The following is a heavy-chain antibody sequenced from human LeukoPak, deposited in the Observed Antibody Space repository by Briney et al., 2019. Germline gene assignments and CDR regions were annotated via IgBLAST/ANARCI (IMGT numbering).Heavy chain of an antibody. J-gene: IGHJ6*03. Sequence: ASVKVSCKASGYTFTSYYMHWVRQAPGQGLEWMGWINPNSGGTNYAQKFQGRVTMTRDTSISTAYMELSRLRSDDTAVYYCARDPPYGPRDYYYYMDVWGKGTTVTVSS. D-gene: IGHD3-10*01. V-gene: IGHV1-2*02. CDR2: INPNSGGT. CDR1: GYTFTSYY. CDR3: ARDPPYGPRDYYYYMDV.